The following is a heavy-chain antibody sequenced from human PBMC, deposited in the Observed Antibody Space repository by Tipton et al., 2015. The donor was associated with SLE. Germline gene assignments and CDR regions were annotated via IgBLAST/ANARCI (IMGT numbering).Heavy chain of an antibody. J-gene: IGHJ4*02. CDR1: GGSFSGYY. CDR2: MNHSGST. Sequence: AGLVKPSETLSLTCAVYGGSFSGYYWSWIRQPPGKGLEWIGEMNHSGSTNYNPSLKSRVTISIDTSKNQFSLKLSSVTAADTAVYCCARRLTRYSGYDYFDYWGQGTLVTVSS. D-gene: IGHD5-12*01. CDR3: ARRLTRYSGYDYFDY. V-gene: IGHV4-34*01.